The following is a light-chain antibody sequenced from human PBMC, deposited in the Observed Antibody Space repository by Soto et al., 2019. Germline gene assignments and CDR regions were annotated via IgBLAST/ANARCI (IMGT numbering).Light chain of an antibody. CDR1: QSVYDT. Sequence: EIVMAQSPATLSVAPGETATPSCRASQSVYDTLAWYQQRPGQAPRLLIHGASTRATGVPAKVSGSGSGTEFTLTISSLQSEDFAVYYCQQHDSWPRTFGQGTKVDIK. CDR2: GAS. V-gene: IGKV3-15*01. CDR3: QQHDSWPRT. J-gene: IGKJ1*01.